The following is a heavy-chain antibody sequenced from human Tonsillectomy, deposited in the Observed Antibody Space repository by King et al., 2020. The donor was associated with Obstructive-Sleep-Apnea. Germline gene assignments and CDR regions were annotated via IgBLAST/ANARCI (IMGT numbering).Heavy chain of an antibody. D-gene: IGHD3-22*01. Sequence: VQLVESGGGVVQPGRSLRLSCAASGFTFRSYGMHWVRQAPGKGLEWVAYVWHDGSKEYHADSVKGRFTISRDSSRNTLYLQMNSLRPEDTAVYYCARDVKTNYYDTTGDYWGQGTLVTVSS. CDR1: GFTFRSYG. V-gene: IGHV3-33*01. CDR2: VWHDGSKE. J-gene: IGHJ4*02. CDR3: ARDVKTNYYDTTGDY.